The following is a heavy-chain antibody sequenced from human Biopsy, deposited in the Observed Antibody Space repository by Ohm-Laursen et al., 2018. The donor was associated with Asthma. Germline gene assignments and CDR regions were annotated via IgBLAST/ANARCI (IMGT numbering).Heavy chain of an antibody. V-gene: IGHV1-69*01. J-gene: IGHJ4*02. D-gene: IGHD2-2*01. CDR3: ARKAGSCISRTCYSLDF. CDR1: GGTFNTYV. Sequence: GSSVKASCKSLGGTFNTYVIGSVRQAPGDGLEWLGGINSVFGTTTYPQKFQDRVTITADDSTSTVYMELSSLRSEDTAVYYCARKAGSCISRTCYSLDFWGQGTLVTVSS. CDR2: INSVFGTT.